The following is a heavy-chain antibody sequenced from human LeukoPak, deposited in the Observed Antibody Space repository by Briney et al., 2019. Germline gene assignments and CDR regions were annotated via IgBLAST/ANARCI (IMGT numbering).Heavy chain of an antibody. CDR3: TTGPGDGRPIDFDY. J-gene: IGHJ4*02. D-gene: IGHD3-10*01. V-gene: IGHV3-21*01. Sequence: GGSLRLSCAASGFTFSSYSMNWVRQAPGKGLEWVSSISSSSSYIYYADSVKGRFTISRDNAKNSLYLQMNSLRAEDTAVYYCTTGPGDGRPIDFDYWGQGTLVTVSS. CDR2: ISSSSSYI. CDR1: GFTFSSYS.